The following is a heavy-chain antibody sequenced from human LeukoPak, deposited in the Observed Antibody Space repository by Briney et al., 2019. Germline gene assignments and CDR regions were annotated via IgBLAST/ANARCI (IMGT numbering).Heavy chain of an antibody. D-gene: IGHD3-10*01. Sequence: GGSLRLSCAASGFTFSSYEMNWVRQAPGKGLEWVSYISSSGSTIYYADSVKGRFTISRDNAKNSLYLQMNSLRAEDTAVYYCVRDTITMVRGVIIPYYFDYWGQGTLVTVSS. CDR2: ISSSGSTI. V-gene: IGHV3-48*03. CDR1: GFTFSSYE. CDR3: VRDTITMVRGVIIPYYFDY. J-gene: IGHJ4*02.